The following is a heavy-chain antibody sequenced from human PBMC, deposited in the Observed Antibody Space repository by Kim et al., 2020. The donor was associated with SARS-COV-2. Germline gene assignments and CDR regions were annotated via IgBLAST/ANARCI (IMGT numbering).Heavy chain of an antibody. Sequence: GGSLRLSCAASGFTFSSYAMNWVRQAPGKGLEWVSLISGSGGSTHYADSVKGRFTISRDNSKNTLYLQMNSLRAEDTAVYYCAKSVGTGFYYHGMDVWGQGTTVTVSS. CDR2: ISGSGGST. V-gene: IGHV3-23*01. CDR1: GFTFSSYA. J-gene: IGHJ6*02. CDR3: AKSVGTGFYYHGMDV. D-gene: IGHD1-1*01.